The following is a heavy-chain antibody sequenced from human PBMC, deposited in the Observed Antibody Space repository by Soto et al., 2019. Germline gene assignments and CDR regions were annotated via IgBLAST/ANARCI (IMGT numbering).Heavy chain of an antibody. Sequence: PGGSLRLSCAASGFTFSSYWMHWVRQAPGKGLEWVSAIIGSGGSTHYADSVRGRFTISRDNSKNALYLQMNSLRAEDTAVYYCAKDPVGVTRTFDFWGQGTLVTVSS. J-gene: IGHJ4*02. D-gene: IGHD2-21*02. CDR2: IIGSGGST. CDR3: AKDPVGVTRTFDF. CDR1: GFTFSSYW. V-gene: IGHV3-23*01.